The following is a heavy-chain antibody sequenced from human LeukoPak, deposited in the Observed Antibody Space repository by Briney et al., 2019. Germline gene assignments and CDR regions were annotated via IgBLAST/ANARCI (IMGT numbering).Heavy chain of an antibody. CDR1: GFNFSSHW. J-gene: IGHJ4*02. Sequence: PGGSLRLSCAASGFNFSSHWMLWVRQAPGKGLEWISYIAGSSSSMYYADSVKGRFTISRDNAKNSLYLQMNSLTAEDTAVYYCARVIGSYGDSAYWGQGTLVTVSS. V-gene: IGHV3-48*04. CDR2: IAGSSSSM. CDR3: ARVIGSYGDSAY. D-gene: IGHD4-17*01.